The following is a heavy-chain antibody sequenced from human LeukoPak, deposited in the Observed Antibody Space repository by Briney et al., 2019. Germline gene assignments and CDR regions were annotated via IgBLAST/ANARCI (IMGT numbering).Heavy chain of an antibody. CDR1: GFTFSSYG. CDR3: AKGYDSSGYREKSDY. J-gene: IGHJ4*02. D-gene: IGHD3-22*01. Sequence: GRSLRLSCAASGFTFSSYGMHWVRQAPGKGLEWVAVISYDGSNKYYADSVKGRFTISRDNSKNTLYLQMNSLRAEDAAVYYCAKGYDSSGYREKSDYWGQGTLVTVSS. CDR2: ISYDGSNK. V-gene: IGHV3-30*18.